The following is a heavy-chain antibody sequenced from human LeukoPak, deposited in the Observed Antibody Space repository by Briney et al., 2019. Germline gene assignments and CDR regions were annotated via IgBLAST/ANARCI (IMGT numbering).Heavy chain of an antibody. CDR2: IKQDGSEK. CDR1: GFTFSSYW. V-gene: IGHV3-7*01. CDR3: AREFFYYYDSSGYHDY. D-gene: IGHD3-22*01. Sequence: GGSLRLSCAASGFTFSSYWMSWVRQAPGKGLEWVANIKQDGSEKYYVDSVKGRFTISRDNAKNSLYLQMNSLRAEDTAVYYCAREFFYYYDSSGYHDYWGQGTLVTVSS. J-gene: IGHJ4*02.